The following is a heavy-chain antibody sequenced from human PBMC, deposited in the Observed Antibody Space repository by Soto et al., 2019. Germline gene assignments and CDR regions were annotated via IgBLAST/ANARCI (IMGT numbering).Heavy chain of an antibody. J-gene: IGHJ6*02. CDR2: IDPSDSYT. CDR3: ARHNTPHYCSSTSCYRYYYGMDV. Sequence: GESLKISCKGSGYSFTSYWISWVRQMPGKVLEWMGRIDPSDSYTNYSPSFQGHVTISADKSISTAYLQWSSLKASDTAMYYCARHNTPHYCSSTSCYRYYYGMDVWGQGXTVTVYS. D-gene: IGHD2-2*01. V-gene: IGHV5-10-1*01. CDR1: GYSFTSYW.